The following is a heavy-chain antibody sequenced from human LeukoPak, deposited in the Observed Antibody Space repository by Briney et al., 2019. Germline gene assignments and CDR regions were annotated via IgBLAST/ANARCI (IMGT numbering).Heavy chain of an antibody. D-gene: IGHD6-13*01. CDR2: INPNSGGT. CDR3: AREAAAAGTGVNWFDP. V-gene: IGHV1-2*04. CDR1: GYTFTSYY. Sequence: GASVKVSCKASGYTFTSYYMHWVRQAPGQGLEWMGWINPNSGGTNYAQKFQGWVTMTRDTSISTAYMELSRLRSDDTAVYYCAREAAAAGTGVNWFDPWGQGTLVTVSS. J-gene: IGHJ5*02.